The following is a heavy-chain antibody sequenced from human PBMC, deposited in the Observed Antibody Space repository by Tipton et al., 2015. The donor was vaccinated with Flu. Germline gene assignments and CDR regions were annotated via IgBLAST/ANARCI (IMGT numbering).Heavy chain of an antibody. CDR2: TYHSGST. V-gene: IGHV4-38-2*01. Sequence: TLSLTCAVSGYSISSGYYWGWVRQPPGKGLEWIGTTYHSGSTYYNPSLKSRLTMSVDTSKNQFSLKLSSVTAADTAVYYCARHTGDSVRGVIDYWGQGTLVTVSS. CDR1: GYSISSGYY. D-gene: IGHD3-10*02. CDR3: ARHTGDSVRGVIDY. J-gene: IGHJ4*02.